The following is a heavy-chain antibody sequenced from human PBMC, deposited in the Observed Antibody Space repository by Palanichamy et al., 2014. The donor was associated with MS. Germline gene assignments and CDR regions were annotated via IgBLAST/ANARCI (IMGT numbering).Heavy chain of an antibody. CDR2: IYYSGST. Sequence: QVQLQESGPGLVKPSETLSLTCTVSGGSISSYYWSWIRQPPGKGLEWIGYIYYSGSTNYNPSLKSRVTISVDTSKNQFSLKLSSVTAADTAVYYCAREKKTTIDYWGQGTLVTVSS. CDR3: AREKKTTIDY. D-gene: IGHD4-17*01. CDR1: GGSISSYY. V-gene: IGHV4-59*01. J-gene: IGHJ4*02.